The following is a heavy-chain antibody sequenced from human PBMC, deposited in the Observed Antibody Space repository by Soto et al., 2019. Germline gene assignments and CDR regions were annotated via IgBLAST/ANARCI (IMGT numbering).Heavy chain of an antibody. V-gene: IGHV4-39*01. Sequence: QLQLQESGPGLVKPSETLSLTCSVSGVSITSSSYSWGWIRQPPGKGLEWVGSVYHSGSSYHNPSLKSRVSISVDTSKNQFSLNLRSATAADTAVYHCTSLFDPDMAVTGTGAIDYWGQGTLVTVSS. CDR2: VYHSGSS. CDR1: GVSITSSSYS. CDR3: TSLFDPDMAVTGTGAIDY. J-gene: IGHJ4*02. D-gene: IGHD6-19*01.